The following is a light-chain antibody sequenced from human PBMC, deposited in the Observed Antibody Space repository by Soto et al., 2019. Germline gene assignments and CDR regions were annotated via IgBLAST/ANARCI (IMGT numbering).Light chain of an antibody. J-gene: IGKJ1*01. CDR3: QQYNSYSRT. Sequence: IQMTQSPSTLSSSVGDRLTLTCRASQTITSWLAWYKQKPGKAPKLLIFDASTLESGVLSRVSGGGSGTEFTLTISSLQPDDFETYYCQQYNSYSRTFGQGTKVDIK. V-gene: IGKV1-5*01. CDR2: DAS. CDR1: QTITSW.